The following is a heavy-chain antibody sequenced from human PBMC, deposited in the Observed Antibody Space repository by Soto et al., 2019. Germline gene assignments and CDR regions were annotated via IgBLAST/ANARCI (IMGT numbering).Heavy chain of an antibody. CDR2: ISSSGLTT. CDR1: GFNFRLYE. Sequence: GGSLRLSCQASGFNFRLYEMHWVRKAPGKGLEWVSYISSSGLTTYYADFAEGRFAISRDNAKDSLYLHLNSLRVGDTAVYYCARYGTRGDWWGLGTQVTVYS. V-gene: IGHV3-48*03. J-gene: IGHJ5*01. CDR3: ARYGTRGDW. D-gene: IGHD3-10*01.